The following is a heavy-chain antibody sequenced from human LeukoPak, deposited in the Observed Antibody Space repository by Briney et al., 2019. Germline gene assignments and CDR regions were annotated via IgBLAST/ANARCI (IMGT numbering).Heavy chain of an antibody. J-gene: IGHJ4*02. CDR3: ARETVAGGDY. CDR1: GYTFTSYD. CDR2: MNPNSGNT. Sequence: ASVKVSCKASGYTFTSYDINWVRQATGQGLEWMGWMNPNSGNTGYAQKFQGRVTMTRDTSTSTVYMELSSLRSEDTAVYYCARETVAGGDYWGQGTLVTVSS. V-gene: IGHV1-8*02. D-gene: IGHD6-19*01.